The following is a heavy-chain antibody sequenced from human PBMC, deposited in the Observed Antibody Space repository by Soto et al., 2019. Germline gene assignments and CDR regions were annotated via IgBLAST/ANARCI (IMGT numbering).Heavy chain of an antibody. D-gene: IGHD6-19*01. J-gene: IGHJ3*02. CDR1: GFTFSSYS. CDR2: ISSSSSTI. V-gene: IGHV3-48*01. CDR3: ARDRRSSGPVVAFDI. Sequence: HPGGSLRLSCAASGFTFSSYSMNWVRRAPGKGLEWVSYISSSSSTIYYADSVKGRFTISRDNAKNSLYLQMNSLRAEDTAVYYCARDRRSSGPVVAFDIWGQGTMVTVSS.